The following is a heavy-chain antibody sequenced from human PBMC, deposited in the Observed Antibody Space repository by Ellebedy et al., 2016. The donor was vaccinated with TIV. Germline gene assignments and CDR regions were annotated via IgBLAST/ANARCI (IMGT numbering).Heavy chain of an antibody. V-gene: IGHV1-18*01. CDR2: ISAYNGNT. CDR1: GYTFTSYG. J-gene: IGHJ4*02. D-gene: IGHD6-19*01. Sequence: AASVKVSCKASGYTFTSYGIRWARQAPGQGLEWMGWISAYNGNTNYAQKLQGRVTMTTDTSTSTAYMELRSLRSDDTAVYYCARTSRQWLAPGGYWGQGTLVTVSS. CDR3: ARTSRQWLAPGGY.